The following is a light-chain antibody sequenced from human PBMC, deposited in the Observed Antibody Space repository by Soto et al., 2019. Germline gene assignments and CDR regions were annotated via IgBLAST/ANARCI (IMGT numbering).Light chain of an antibody. CDR1: SGHSSYA. J-gene: IGLJ2*01. V-gene: IGLV4-69*01. CDR2: LNNDGSH. Sequence: QPVLTQSPSASASLGASVKLTCTLSSGHSSYAIAWHQKQPGKGPRYLMDLNNDGSHTKGDGIPDRFSGSSSGADRYLIISSLHSEDEADYYCQTWSTGFQFFGGGTKLTVL. CDR3: QTWSTGFQF.